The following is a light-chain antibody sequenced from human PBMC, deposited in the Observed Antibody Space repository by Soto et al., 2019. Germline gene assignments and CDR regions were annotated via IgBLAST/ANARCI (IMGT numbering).Light chain of an antibody. CDR2: GAS. V-gene: IGKV1-39*01. Sequence: DIQMTQSPSSLSASVGDRVTITCRASQSISTYLNWYQQKPGKAPRLLIFGASNLQSGVSAMFSGSGSGTDSSLTISSLQPDDSANYFCHLTIFTPLPFGGGTKVEVK. CDR3: HLTIFTPLP. J-gene: IGKJ4*01. CDR1: QSISTY.